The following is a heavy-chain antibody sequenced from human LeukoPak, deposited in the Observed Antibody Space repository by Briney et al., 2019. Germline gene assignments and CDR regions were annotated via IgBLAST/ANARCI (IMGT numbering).Heavy chain of an antibody. J-gene: IGHJ4*02. CDR3: ARGDLYYYDSSGRLPFDY. Sequence: GGSLRLSCAASGFTFSSYWMSWVRQAPGKGLEWVANIKQDGSEKYYVDSVKGRFTISRDNAKNSLYLQMNSLRAEDTAVYYCARGDLYYYDSSGRLPFDYWGQGTLVTVSS. D-gene: IGHD3-22*01. CDR1: GFTFSSYW. V-gene: IGHV3-7*04. CDR2: IKQDGSEK.